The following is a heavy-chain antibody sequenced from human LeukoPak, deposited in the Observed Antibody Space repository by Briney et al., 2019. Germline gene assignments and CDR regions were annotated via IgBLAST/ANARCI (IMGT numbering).Heavy chain of an antibody. V-gene: IGHV3-23*01. Sequence: GGSLRLSCVASGFPFSSYWMTWVRQAPGKGLEWVSAISGSGGSTYYADSVKGRFTISRDNSKNTLYLQMNSLRAEDTAVYYCAKTQLQVDYWGQGTLVTVSS. CDR3: AKTQLQVDY. CDR2: ISGSGGST. CDR1: GFPFSSYW. D-gene: IGHD1-26*01. J-gene: IGHJ4*02.